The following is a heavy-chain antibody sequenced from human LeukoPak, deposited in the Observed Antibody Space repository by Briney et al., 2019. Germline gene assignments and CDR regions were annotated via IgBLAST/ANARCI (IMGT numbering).Heavy chain of an antibody. CDR3: ARGGLRLGELSLDNYYFDY. CDR2: ISAYNGNT. V-gene: IGHV1-18*01. CDR1: GYTFTSYG. D-gene: IGHD3-16*02. Sequence: HEASVKVSCKASGYTFTSYGISWVRQAPGQGLEWMGWISAYNGNTNYAQKLQGRVTMTTDTSTSTAYMELSRLRSDDTAVYYCARGGLRLGELSLDNYYFDYWGQGTLVTVSS. J-gene: IGHJ4*02.